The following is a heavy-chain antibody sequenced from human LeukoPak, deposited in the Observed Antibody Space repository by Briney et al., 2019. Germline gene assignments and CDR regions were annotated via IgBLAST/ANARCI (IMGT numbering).Heavy chain of an antibody. Sequence: SVKVSCKASGGTFSSYAISWVRQAPGQGLEWMGGIIPTFGTANYAQKFQGRVTITADESTSTAYMELSSLRSEDTAVYYCARDRGVVVVGPYFDYWGQGTLVTVSS. J-gene: IGHJ4*02. CDR2: IIPTFGTA. CDR3: ARDRGVVVVGPYFDY. CDR1: GGTFSSYA. D-gene: IGHD2-2*01. V-gene: IGHV1-69*01.